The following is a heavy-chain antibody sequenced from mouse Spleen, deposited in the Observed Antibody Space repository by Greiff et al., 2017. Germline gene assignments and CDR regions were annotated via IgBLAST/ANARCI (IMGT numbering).Heavy chain of an antibody. CDR3: ARVLTVVATRYFDV. CDR2: IHPNSGST. CDR1: GYTFTSYW. Sequence: QVQLQQPGAELVKPGASVKLSCKASGYTFTSYWMHWVKQRPGQGLEWIGMIHPNSGSTNYNEKFKSKATLTVDKSSSTAYMQLSSLTSEDSAVYYCARVLTVVATRYFDVWGTGTTVTVSS. D-gene: IGHD1-1*01. V-gene: IGHV1-64*01. J-gene: IGHJ1*03.